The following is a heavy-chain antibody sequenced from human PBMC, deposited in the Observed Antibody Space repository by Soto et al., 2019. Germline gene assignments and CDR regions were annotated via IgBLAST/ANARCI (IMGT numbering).Heavy chain of an antibody. D-gene: IGHD2-2*01. Sequence: ASVKVSCKASGYTFTGYYMHWVRQAPGQGLEWMGWINPNSGGTNYAQKFQGWVTMTRDTSISTAYMELSRLRSDDTAVYYCARGYCSSTSCYASYYYYGMDVWGQGTTVTVSS. J-gene: IGHJ6*02. V-gene: IGHV1-2*04. CDR3: ARGYCSSTSCYASYYYYGMDV. CDR1: GYTFTGYY. CDR2: INPNSGGT.